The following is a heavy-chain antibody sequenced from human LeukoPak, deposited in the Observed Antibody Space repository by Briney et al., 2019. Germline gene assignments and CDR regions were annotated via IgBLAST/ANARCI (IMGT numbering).Heavy chain of an antibody. D-gene: IGHD5-12*01. J-gene: IGHJ5*02. CDR2: IYPGDSDT. V-gene: IGHV5-51*01. CDR1: GYSFTSYW. Sequence: GESLQISCKGSGYSFTSYWIGWVRQLPGKGLEWMGIIYPGDSDTRYSPSFQGQVTISAGKSISTAYLQWSSLKASDTAMYYCARQRGYGSNWFDPWGQGTLVTVSS. CDR3: ARQRGYGSNWFDP.